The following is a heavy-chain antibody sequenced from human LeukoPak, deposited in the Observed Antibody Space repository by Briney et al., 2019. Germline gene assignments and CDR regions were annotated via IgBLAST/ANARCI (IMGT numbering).Heavy chain of an antibody. CDR2: ISGSGGTT. J-gene: IGHJ5*02. D-gene: IGHD1-1*01. CDR1: EFTFSSYA. Sequence: GGSLRLSCAASEFTFSSYAMSWVCQAPGKGLEWVSGISGSGGTTSYTDSVKGRFTISRDNSKSTLYLQMNSLRAEDTAVYYCAKLGGERQIDPWGQGTLVTVSS. V-gene: IGHV3-23*01. CDR3: AKLGGERQIDP.